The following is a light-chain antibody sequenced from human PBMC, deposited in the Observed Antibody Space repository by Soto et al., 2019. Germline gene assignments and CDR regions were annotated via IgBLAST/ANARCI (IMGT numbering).Light chain of an antibody. CDR2: DVS. CDR3: CSYAGSYTHYV. J-gene: IGLJ1*01. Sequence: QSVLTQPRSVSGSPGQSVTISCTGTSSDVGGYNYVSWYQQHPGKAPKLMIYDVSKRPSGVPDRFSGSKSGNTASLTISGLQAEDEADYYCCSYAGSYTHYVFGTGTKRTVL. CDR1: SSDVGGYNY. V-gene: IGLV2-11*01.